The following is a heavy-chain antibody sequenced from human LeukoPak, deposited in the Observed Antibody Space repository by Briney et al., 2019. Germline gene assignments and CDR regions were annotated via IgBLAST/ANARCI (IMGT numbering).Heavy chain of an antibody. D-gene: IGHD2-15*01. Sequence: GGSLRLSCAASEFLFKYYAMHWVRQAPGKGLEWVAAMSHDGSNRFYADSVKGRFTISRDNSKNTLYLQMNSLRAEDTAVYYCAKAKSKLGYCSGGSCPQGYWGQGTLVTVSS. CDR2: MSHDGSNR. V-gene: IGHV3-30-3*01. J-gene: IGHJ4*02. CDR1: EFLFKYYA. CDR3: AKAKSKLGYCSGGSCPQGY.